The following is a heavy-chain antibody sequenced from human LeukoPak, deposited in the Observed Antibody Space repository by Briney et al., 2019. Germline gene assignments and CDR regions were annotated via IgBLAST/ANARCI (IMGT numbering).Heavy chain of an antibody. Sequence: GRSLRLSCAASGFTFSGYGMHWVRQAPGKGLEWVSAISGSGGSTYYADSVKGRFTISRDNSKNTLYLQMNSLRAEDTAVYYCAKEPKQLDPGGWGQGTLVTVSS. CDR3: AKEPKQLDPGG. CDR2: ISGSGGST. D-gene: IGHD6-6*01. V-gene: IGHV3-23*01. CDR1: GFTFSGYG. J-gene: IGHJ4*02.